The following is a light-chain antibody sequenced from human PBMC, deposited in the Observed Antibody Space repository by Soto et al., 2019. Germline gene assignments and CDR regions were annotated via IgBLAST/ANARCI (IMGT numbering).Light chain of an antibody. CDR3: SSYAGTDNYV. CDR1: SSDVGGYNY. J-gene: IGLJ1*01. Sequence: QSVLTQPPSASGSPGQSVTISCTGTSSDVGGYNYVSWYQQHPGNAPKVMIYEVSKRPSGVPDRFSGSKSGNTASLTVSGLQAEDEADYYCSSYAGTDNYVFGTGTK. CDR2: EVS. V-gene: IGLV2-8*01.